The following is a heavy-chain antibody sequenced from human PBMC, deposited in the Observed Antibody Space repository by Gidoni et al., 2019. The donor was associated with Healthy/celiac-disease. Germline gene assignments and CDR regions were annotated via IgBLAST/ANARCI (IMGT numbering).Heavy chain of an antibody. D-gene: IGHD2-8*02. CDR3: AKRAPCTGGVCYRGSAGY. Sequence: EVQLLESGGGLVQPGGSLRLSCAASGFTFSSYAMSWVRQAPGKGLEWVSAISGSGGSTYYADSVKGRFTISRDNSKNTLYLQMNSLRAEDTAVYYCAKRAPCTGGVCYRGSAGYWGQGTLVTVSS. V-gene: IGHV3-23*01. CDR2: ISGSGGST. J-gene: IGHJ4*02. CDR1: GFTFSSYA.